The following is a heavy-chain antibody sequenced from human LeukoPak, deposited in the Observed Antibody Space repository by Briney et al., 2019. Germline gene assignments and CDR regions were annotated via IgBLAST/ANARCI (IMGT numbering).Heavy chain of an antibody. CDR2: IKQDGSEK. D-gene: IGHD6-13*01. CDR3: ARDAAVQQLGYYYYYMDV. Sequence: GGSLRLSCAASGFTFSSYWMSWVRQAPGKGLEWVANIKQDGSEKYYVDSVKGRFTISRDNAKNSLYVQMNSLRAEDTAVYYCARDAAVQQLGYYYYYMDVWGKGTTVTVSS. V-gene: IGHV3-7*01. J-gene: IGHJ6*03. CDR1: GFTFSSYW.